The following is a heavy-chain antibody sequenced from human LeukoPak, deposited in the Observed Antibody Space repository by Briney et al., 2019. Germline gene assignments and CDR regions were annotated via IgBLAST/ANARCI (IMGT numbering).Heavy chain of an antibody. Sequence: GRSLRLSCAASGFTFSSYAMHWVRQAPGKGLEWVAVISYDGSNKYYADSVKGRFTISRDNSKNTLYLQMNSLRAEDTAVYYCAREAVGATGYYYYYMDVWGKGTTVTVSS. CDR3: AREAVGATGYYYYYMDV. D-gene: IGHD1-26*01. V-gene: IGHV3-30-3*01. CDR1: GFTFSSYA. J-gene: IGHJ6*03. CDR2: ISYDGSNK.